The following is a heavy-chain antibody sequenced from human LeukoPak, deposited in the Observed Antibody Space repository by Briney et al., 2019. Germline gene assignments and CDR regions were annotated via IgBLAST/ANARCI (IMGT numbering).Heavy chain of an antibody. Sequence: APVKVSCKASGYTLTSYDINWVRQATGQGLEWMGWMNPNSGNTGYAQKFQGRVTMTRNTSISTAYMELSSLRSEDTAVYYCARILTRSTVTRFGYWGQGTLVTVSS. D-gene: IGHD4-17*01. V-gene: IGHV1-8*01. CDR3: ARILTRSTVTRFGY. J-gene: IGHJ4*02. CDR1: GYTLTSYD. CDR2: MNPNSGNT.